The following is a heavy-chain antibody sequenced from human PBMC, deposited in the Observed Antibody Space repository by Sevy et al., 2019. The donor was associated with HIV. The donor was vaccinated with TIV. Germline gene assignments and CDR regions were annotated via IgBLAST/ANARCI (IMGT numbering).Heavy chain of an antibody. CDR2: ISSSSSYI. V-gene: IGHV3-21*01. CDR3: ARDLGGRVVVGDTPPESAFDI. J-gene: IGHJ3*02. CDR1: GFTFSSYS. D-gene: IGHD2-15*01. Sequence: GGSLRLSCAASGFTFSSYSMNWVRQAPGKGLEWVSSISSSSSYIYYADSVKGRFTISRDNAKNSLYLKMNSLRAEDTAVYYCARDLGGRVVVGDTPPESAFDIWGQGTMVTVSS.